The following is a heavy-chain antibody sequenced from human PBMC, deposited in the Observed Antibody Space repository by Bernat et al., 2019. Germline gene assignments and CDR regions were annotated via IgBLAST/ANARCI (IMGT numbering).Heavy chain of an antibody. J-gene: IGHJ4*02. CDR3: ARARGYSYGYVDY. CDR2: IYSGGST. D-gene: IGHD5-18*01. Sequence: EVQLVESGGGLVQPGGSLRLSCAASGFTVSSNYMSWVRQAPGKGLEWVSVIYSGGSTYYADSVKGRFTIPRDNSKNTLYLQMNSLRAEDTAVYYCARARGYSYGYVDYWGQGTLVTVSS. CDR1: GFTVSSNY. V-gene: IGHV3-66*01.